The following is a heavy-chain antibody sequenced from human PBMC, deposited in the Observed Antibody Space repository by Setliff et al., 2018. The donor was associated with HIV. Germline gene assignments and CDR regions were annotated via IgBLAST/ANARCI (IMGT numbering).Heavy chain of an antibody. CDR3: AREPDKIAAAGS. V-gene: IGHV4-31*03. D-gene: IGHD6-13*01. Sequence: SETLSLTCTVSGDSIGFSGYFWSWIRQHPGKGLEWIGYIYYSGSTFYNPSLKSRAAISIDTSKNQFFLKLKSVTVADTAVYYCAREPDKIAAAGSWGQGTLVTVSS. CDR2: IYYSGST. CDR1: GDSIGFSGYF. J-gene: IGHJ5*02.